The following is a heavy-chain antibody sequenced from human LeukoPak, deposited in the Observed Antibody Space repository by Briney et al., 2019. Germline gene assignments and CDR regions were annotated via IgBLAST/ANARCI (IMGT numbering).Heavy chain of an antibody. CDR2: ISGSGGST. Sequence: GGSLRLSCAASGFTFSSYAMSWVRQAPGKGLEWVSAISGSGGSTYYADSVKGRFTISRDNSKNTLYLQMNSLRAEDTAVYYCARVHSGYDVYYYYMDVWGKGTTVTVSS. J-gene: IGHJ6*03. CDR1: GFTFSSYA. D-gene: IGHD5-12*01. CDR3: ARVHSGYDVYYYYMDV. V-gene: IGHV3-23*01.